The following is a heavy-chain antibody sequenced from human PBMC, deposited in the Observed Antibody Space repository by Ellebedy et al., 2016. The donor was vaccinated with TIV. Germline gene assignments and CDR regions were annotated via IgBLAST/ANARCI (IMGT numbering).Heavy chain of an antibody. CDR1: GYSFTSYW. CDR3: ARQETDSGSYAPTG. CDR2: IYPGDSDT. D-gene: IGHD3-10*01. J-gene: IGHJ4*02. V-gene: IGHV5-51*01. Sequence: KVSCKGSGYSFTSYWIGWVRQMPGKGLEWIGIIYPGDSDTRYSPSFQGQVTISADKSISTAYLQWSSLKASDTAMYYCARQETDSGSYAPTGWGQGTLVTVSS.